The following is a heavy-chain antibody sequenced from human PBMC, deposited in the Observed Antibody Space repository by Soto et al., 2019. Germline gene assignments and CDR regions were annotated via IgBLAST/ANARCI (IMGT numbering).Heavy chain of an antibody. CDR1: GGSIRSGTYY. D-gene: IGHD6-13*01. V-gene: IGHV4-39*01. CDR3: ASRVRQGNFDY. CDR2: IYFSGST. J-gene: IGHJ4*02. Sequence: SETLSLTSTVSGGSIRSGTYYWGCIRQPPGKGLEWIGTIYFSGSTYYNPTLKSRVTISVDTSKSQFSLELSSVTAADTAVYYCASRVRQGNFDYWGQGTLVTVSS.